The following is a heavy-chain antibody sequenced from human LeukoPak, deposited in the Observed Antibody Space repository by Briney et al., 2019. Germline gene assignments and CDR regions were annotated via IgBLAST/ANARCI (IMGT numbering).Heavy chain of an antibody. J-gene: IGHJ6*02. CDR3: ARWGPNGYSYERYYYYGMDV. CDR2: INHSGST. CDR1: GGSFSGYY. D-gene: IGHD5-18*01. Sequence: SETLSLTCAVYGGSFSGYYWSWIRQPPGKGLEWIGEINHSGSTNCNPSLKSRVTISVDTSKNQFSLKLSSVTAADTAVYYCARWGPNGYSYERYYYYGMDVWGQGTTVTVSS. V-gene: IGHV4-34*01.